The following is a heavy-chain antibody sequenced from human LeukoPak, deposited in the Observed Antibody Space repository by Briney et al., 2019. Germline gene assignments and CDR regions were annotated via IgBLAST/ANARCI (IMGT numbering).Heavy chain of an antibody. J-gene: IGHJ5*02. Sequence: PSETLPLTCTVSGGSISSSSYYWGWIRQPPGKGLEWIGSIYYSGSTYYNPSLKSRVTISVDTSKNQFSLKLSSVTAADTAVYYCARLYCSSTSCPDWFDASGQPTLVTVSS. CDR3: ARLYCSSTSCPDWFDA. CDR2: IYYSGST. D-gene: IGHD2-2*01. CDR1: GGSISSSSYY. V-gene: IGHV4-39*01.